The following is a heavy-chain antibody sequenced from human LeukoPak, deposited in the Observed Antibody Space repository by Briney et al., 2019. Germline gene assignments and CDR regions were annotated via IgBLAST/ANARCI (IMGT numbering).Heavy chain of an antibody. CDR3: ARVAEAAAFDS. D-gene: IGHD6-13*01. CDR1: GFTFSSYA. J-gene: IGHJ4*02. CDR2: ISSNSRHI. Sequence: GGSLRLSCAASGFTFSSYAMSWVRQAPGKGLEGVSSISSNSRHIYYADSMRGRFTISRDNAKNSLYLQMNSLKPEDTAVYYCARVAEAAAFDSWGQGTLVTVSS. V-gene: IGHV3-21*06.